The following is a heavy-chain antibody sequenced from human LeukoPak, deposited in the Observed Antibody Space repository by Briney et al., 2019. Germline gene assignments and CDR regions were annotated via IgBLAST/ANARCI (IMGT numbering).Heavy chain of an antibody. CDR2: INSDGSSI. Sequence: GGSLRLSCAASGFTFSGYWMHWVRQAPGKGLVWVSRINSDGSSITYADSVKGRFTISRDNAKNTLYLQMNSLRAEDTAVYYCAASSAGPNWFDPWGHGTLVTVSS. V-gene: IGHV3-74*01. CDR3: AASSAGPNWFDP. CDR1: GFTFSGYW. J-gene: IGHJ5*02. D-gene: IGHD6-25*01.